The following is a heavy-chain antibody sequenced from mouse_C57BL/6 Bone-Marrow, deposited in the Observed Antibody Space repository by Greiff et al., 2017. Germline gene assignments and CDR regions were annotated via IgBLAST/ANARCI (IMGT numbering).Heavy chain of an antibody. CDR2: ISSGGSYT. D-gene: IGHD1-1*01. CDR3: ARPHYGSSYWFAY. CDR1: GFTFSSYG. J-gene: IGHJ3*01. Sequence: EVNVVESGGDLVKPGGSLKLSCAASGFTFSSYGMSWVRQTPDKRLEWVATISSGGSYTYYPDSVKGRFTISRDNAKNTLYLQMSSLKSEDTAMYYCARPHYGSSYWFAYWGQGTLVTVSA. V-gene: IGHV5-6*01.